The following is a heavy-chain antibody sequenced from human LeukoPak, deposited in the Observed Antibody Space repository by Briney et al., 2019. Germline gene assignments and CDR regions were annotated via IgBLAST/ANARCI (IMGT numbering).Heavy chain of an antibody. CDR3: AKYQPRYYYDSSCYSDY. D-gene: IGHD3-22*01. J-gene: IGHJ4*02. V-gene: IGHV3-23*01. Sequence: GGSLRLSCAASGFTFSSYAMSWVRQAPGKGLEWVSAISGSGGSTYYADSVKGRFTISRDNSKNTLYLQMNSLRAEDTAVYYCAKYQPRYYYDSSCYSDYWGQGTLVTVSS. CDR2: ISGSGGST. CDR1: GFTFSSYA.